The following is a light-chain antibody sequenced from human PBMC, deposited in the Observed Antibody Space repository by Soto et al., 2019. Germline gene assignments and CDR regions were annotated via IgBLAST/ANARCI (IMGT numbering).Light chain of an antibody. V-gene: IGLV2-14*02. Sequence: QSVLTQPASLSGSPGQSITISCTGTSSDVGSYNHVSWYQHHPGKAPKLIIYEVSNRPSGVSNPFSGSKSGNTASLTISGLQPEDEADYYCSSYTTSNTRQIVFGTGTKVTVL. J-gene: IGLJ1*01. CDR1: SSDVGSYNH. CDR2: EVS. CDR3: SSYTTSNTRQIV.